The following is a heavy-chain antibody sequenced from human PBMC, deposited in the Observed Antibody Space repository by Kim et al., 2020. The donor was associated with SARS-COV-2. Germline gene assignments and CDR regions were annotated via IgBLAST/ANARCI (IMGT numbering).Heavy chain of an antibody. J-gene: IGHJ2*01. CDR3: ARAESGAKNPKSHLGELSTPNWYFDL. D-gene: IGHD3-16*02. CDR2: IYYSGST. Sequence: SETLSLTCTVSGGSISSGGYYWSWIRQHPGKGLEWIGYIYYSGSTYYNPSLKSRVTISVDTSKYQFSLKLSSVTAADTAVYFCARAESGAKNPKSHLGELSTPNWYFDLWGRGSLVTVSS. V-gene: IGHV4-31*03. CDR1: GGSISSGGYY.